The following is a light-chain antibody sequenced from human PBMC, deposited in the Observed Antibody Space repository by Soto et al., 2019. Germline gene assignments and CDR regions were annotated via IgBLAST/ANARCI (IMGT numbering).Light chain of an antibody. CDR2: GAS. CDR1: QSFSNNY. Sequence: EIVLTQSPGTLSLSPGERATLSCRASQSFSNNYLAWYQQNPGQAPRLLIYGASSRATGIPDRFSGSGSGTDFTLTISRLEPEDFAVYYCQQYGNSPYTFGQGTKLEIK. J-gene: IGKJ2*01. V-gene: IGKV3-20*01. CDR3: QQYGNSPYT.